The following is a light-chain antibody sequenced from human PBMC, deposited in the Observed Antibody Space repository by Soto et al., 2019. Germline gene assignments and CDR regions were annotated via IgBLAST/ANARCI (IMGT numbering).Light chain of an antibody. Sequence: QSALTQPASVSGSPGQSSTISGTGTSSDVGGYNYVSWYQQHPGKAPKLMIYDVSNRPSGVSNRFSGSKSGNTASLTISGLQAEDEADYYCSSYTSSSTLLYVFGTGTKLTVL. V-gene: IGLV2-14*01. CDR1: SSDVGGYNY. J-gene: IGLJ1*01. CDR3: SSYTSSSTLLYV. CDR2: DVS.